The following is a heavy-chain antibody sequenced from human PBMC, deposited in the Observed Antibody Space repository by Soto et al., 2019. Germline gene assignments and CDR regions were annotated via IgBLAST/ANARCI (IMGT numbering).Heavy chain of an antibody. D-gene: IGHD3-10*01. CDR3: ARGASLWFGELLWGYFDY. CDR1: GGSFSGYY. Sequence: SETLSLTCAVYGGSFSGYYWSWIRQPPGKGLEWIGEINHSGSTNYNPSLKSRVTISVDTSKNQFSLKLSSVTAADTAVYYCARGASLWFGELLWGYFDYWGQGTLVTVSS. J-gene: IGHJ4*02. CDR2: INHSGST. V-gene: IGHV4-34*01.